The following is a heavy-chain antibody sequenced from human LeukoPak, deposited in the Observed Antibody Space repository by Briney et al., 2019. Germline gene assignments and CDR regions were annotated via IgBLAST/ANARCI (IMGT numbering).Heavy chain of an antibody. CDR1: GYTFTGYY. Sequence: ASVKLSCKASGYTFTGYYMHWVRQAPGQGLEWMGWINPNSGGTNYAQKFQGRVTMTRDTSISTAYMELSRLRSDDTAVYYCARPNRRYGSGSYYYWGQGTLVTVSS. CDR2: INPNSGGT. V-gene: IGHV1-2*02. CDR3: ARPNRRYGSGSYYY. J-gene: IGHJ4*02. D-gene: IGHD3-10*01.